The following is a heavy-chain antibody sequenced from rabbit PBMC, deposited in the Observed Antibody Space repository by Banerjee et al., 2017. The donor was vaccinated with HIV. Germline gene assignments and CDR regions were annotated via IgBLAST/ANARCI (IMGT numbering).Heavy chain of an antibody. CDR1: GFSFSSSYW. V-gene: IGHV1S45*01. J-gene: IGHJ4*01. D-gene: IGHD6-1*01. CDR3: AREGYYSVGYEGDTYYNL. CDR2: IYSSSGST. Sequence: QEQLVESGGGLVQPEGSLTLTCTASGFSFSSSYWICWVRQAPGKGLEWIACIYSSSGSTYYASWAKGRFTISKTSSTTVTLQMTSLTAADTATYFCAREGYYSVGYEGDTYYNLWGPGTLVTVS.